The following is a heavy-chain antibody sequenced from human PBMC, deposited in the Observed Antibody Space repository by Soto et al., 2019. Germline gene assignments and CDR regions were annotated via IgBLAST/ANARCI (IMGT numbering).Heavy chain of an antibody. CDR2: ISGYNGNT. CDR3: ARDRGSGWFVY. J-gene: IGHJ4*02. Sequence: ASVKVSCKASGYSFASYGISWVRQAPGQGLEWMGWISGYNGNTNYAQKLQGRVIITTDTSTSTAYMEVRGLRSDDTAVYFCARDRGSGWFVYWGQGTPVTVSS. CDR1: GYSFASYG. D-gene: IGHD6-19*01. V-gene: IGHV1-18*01.